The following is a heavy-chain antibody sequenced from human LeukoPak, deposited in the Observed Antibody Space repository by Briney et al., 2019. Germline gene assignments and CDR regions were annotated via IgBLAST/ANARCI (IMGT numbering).Heavy chain of an antibody. Sequence: GASVTVSCTVSGYTLTELSMHWVRQAPGKGLEWMGGFDPEDGETIYAQKFQGRVTMTEDTSTDTAYMELSSLRSEDTAVYYCATWSASGSMIVVVPFDYWGQGTLVTVSS. CDR3: ATWSASGSMIVVVPFDY. CDR2: FDPEDGET. CDR1: GYTLTELS. J-gene: IGHJ4*02. D-gene: IGHD3-22*01. V-gene: IGHV1-24*01.